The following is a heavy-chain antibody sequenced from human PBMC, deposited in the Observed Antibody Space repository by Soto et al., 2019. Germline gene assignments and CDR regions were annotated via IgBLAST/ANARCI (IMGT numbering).Heavy chain of an antibody. CDR3: ARDVSSSFATHCFDY. CDR1: GYTFISYG. Sequence: QVHLVQSGAEVKKPGASVKVSCKASGYTFISYGVSWVRQAPGQGLEWMGWISAYNGDTNYAQKLQDRVTMTTDTSTTTAYMQLRSLRSDDTAVYYCARDVSSSFATHCFDYWGQGTLVTVSS. J-gene: IGHJ4*02. D-gene: IGHD6-6*01. V-gene: IGHV1-18*01. CDR2: ISAYNGDT.